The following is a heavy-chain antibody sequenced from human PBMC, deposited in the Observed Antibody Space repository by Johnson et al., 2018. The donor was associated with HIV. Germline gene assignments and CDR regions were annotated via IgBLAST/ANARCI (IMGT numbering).Heavy chain of an antibody. D-gene: IGHD1-26*01. V-gene: IGHV3-23*04. CDR1: GFTFSSYG. J-gene: IGHJ3*02. CDR3: AKDRTGAYSGSYYVIGDAFDI. CDR2: ISGSGGST. Sequence: VQLVESGGGLVQPGGSLRLSCAASGFTFSSYGMHWVRQAPGKGLEWVSAISGSGGSTYYADSVKGRFTISRDNSKNTLYLQMNSLRAEDTAVYYCAKDRTGAYSGSYYVIGDAFDIWGQGTMVTVSS.